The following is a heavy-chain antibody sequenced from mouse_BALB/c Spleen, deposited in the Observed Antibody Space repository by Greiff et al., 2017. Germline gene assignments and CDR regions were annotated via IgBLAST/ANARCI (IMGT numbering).Heavy chain of an antibody. D-gene: IGHD2-4*01. J-gene: IGHJ3*01. CDR2: IWWDDDK. V-gene: IGHV8-8*01. CDR3: ARMRGSTMITTGFAY. CDR1: GFSLSTSGMG. Sequence: QVTLKVSGPGILQPSQTLSLTCSFSGFSLSTSGMGVGWIRQPSGKGLEWLAHIWWDDDKRYNPALKSRLTISKDTSSNQVFLKIASVDTADTATYYCARMRGSTMITTGFAYWGQGTLVTVSA.